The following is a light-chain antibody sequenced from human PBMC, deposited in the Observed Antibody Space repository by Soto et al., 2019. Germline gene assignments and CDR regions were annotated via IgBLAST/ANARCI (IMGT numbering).Light chain of an antibody. Sequence: EIVMTQSPATLSVSPGERATLSCRASQSVSSNLAWYQQKPGQAPRLLIYGASTRATGIPARFSGSGSGTELTLPISSLQSEDFAVYYCQQYNNWPQTFGQGTKVEI. CDR1: QSVSSN. V-gene: IGKV3-15*01. CDR3: QQYNNWPQT. J-gene: IGKJ1*01. CDR2: GAS.